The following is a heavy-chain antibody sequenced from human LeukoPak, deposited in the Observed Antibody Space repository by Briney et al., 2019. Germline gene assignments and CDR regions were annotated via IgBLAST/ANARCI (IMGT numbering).Heavy chain of an antibody. V-gene: IGHV3-23*01. CDR1: GFTFSSYG. J-gene: IGHJ4*02. Sequence: GGSLRLSCAASGFTFSSYGMSWVRQAPGKGLEWVSSISGSGSSTYYADSVKGRFTISRDNSKNTLYLQMNSLRAEDTAVYYCARDYVGEGYFDYWGQGTLVTVSS. CDR3: ARDYVGEGYFDY. CDR2: ISGSGSST. D-gene: IGHD3-16*01.